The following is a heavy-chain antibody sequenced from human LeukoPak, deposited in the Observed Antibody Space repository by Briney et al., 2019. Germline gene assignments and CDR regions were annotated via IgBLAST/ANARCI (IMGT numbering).Heavy chain of an antibody. CDR2: FYYSGST. CDR1: GGSIRSSSYY. Sequence: PSETLSLTCIVSGGSIRSSSYYWGWIRQPPGKGLEWIGSFYYSGSTYYNPSLKSRVTISGDTSKNQFSLRLSSVTAADTAVYYCARRPWGSGVDYWGQGTLVTVSS. D-gene: IGHD3-16*01. V-gene: IGHV4-39*07. CDR3: ARRPWGSGVDY. J-gene: IGHJ4*02.